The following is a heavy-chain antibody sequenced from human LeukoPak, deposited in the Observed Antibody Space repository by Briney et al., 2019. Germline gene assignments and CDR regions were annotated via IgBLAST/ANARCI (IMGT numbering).Heavy chain of an antibody. CDR2: IRYDGSNK. Sequence: GGSLILSCAASGFTFSSYGMHWVRQAPGKGLEWVAFIRYDGSNKYYADSVKGRFTISRDNSKNTLYLQMNSLRAEDTAVYYCAKDGVRYGDKYNWFDPWGQGTLVTVSS. CDR3: AKDGVRYGDKYNWFDP. D-gene: IGHD3-10*01. J-gene: IGHJ5*02. CDR1: GFTFSSYG. V-gene: IGHV3-30*02.